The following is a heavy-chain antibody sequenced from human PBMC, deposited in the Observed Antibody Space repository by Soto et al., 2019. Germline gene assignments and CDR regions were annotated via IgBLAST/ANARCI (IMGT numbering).Heavy chain of an antibody. CDR1: GFTFSSYS. J-gene: IGHJ5*02. CDR2: ISSSSSYI. D-gene: IGHD6-19*01. Sequence: EVQLVESGGGLVKPGGSLRLSCAASGFTFSSYSMNWVRQAPGKGLEWVSSISSSSSYIYYADSVKGRFTISRDNAKNSLHLQMNSLRAEDTDVYYCARAVAVDWFDPWGQGTLVTVSS. V-gene: IGHV3-21*01. CDR3: ARAVAVDWFDP.